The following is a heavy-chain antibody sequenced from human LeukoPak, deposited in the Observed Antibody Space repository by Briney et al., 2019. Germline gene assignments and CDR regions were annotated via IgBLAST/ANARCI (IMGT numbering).Heavy chain of an antibody. CDR1: GFTFSSYA. CDR2: ISGSGGST. V-gene: IGHV3-23*01. Sequence: GGSLRLSCAASGFTFSSYAMSWVRQAPGKGLEWVSAISGSGGSTYYADSVKGRFTISRDNSKSTLYLQMNSLRAEDTAVYYCAKTPFGVVIPYFDYWGQGTLVTVSS. CDR3: AKTPFGVVIPYFDY. D-gene: IGHD3-3*01. J-gene: IGHJ4*02.